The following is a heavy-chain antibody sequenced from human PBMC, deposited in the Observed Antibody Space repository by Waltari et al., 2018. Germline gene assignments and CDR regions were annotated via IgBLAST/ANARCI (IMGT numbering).Heavy chain of an antibody. Sequence: QVQLQESGPGLVKPSETLSLTCAVSGYSISSGYYWGWIRQPPGKGLEWIGSIYHSGSTYYNPSLKSRVTISVDTSKNQFSLKRSSVTAADTAVYYCARVPSSANWNYRTHDYWGQGTLVTVSS. J-gene: IGHJ4*02. CDR2: IYHSGST. CDR3: ARVPSSANWNYRTHDY. V-gene: IGHV4-38-2*01. D-gene: IGHD1-7*01. CDR1: GYSISSGYY.